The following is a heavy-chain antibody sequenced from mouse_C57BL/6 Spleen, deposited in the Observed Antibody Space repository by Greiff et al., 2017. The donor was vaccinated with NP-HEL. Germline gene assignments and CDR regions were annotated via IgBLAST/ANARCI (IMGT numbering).Heavy chain of an antibody. D-gene: IGHD1-1*01. CDR3: TREGITTVVADYFDY. J-gene: IGHJ2*01. V-gene: IGHV5-9-1*02. Sequence: EVKLQESGEGLVKPGGSLKLSCAASGFTFSSYAMSWVRQTPEKRLEWVAYISSGGDYIYYADTVKGRFTISRDNARNTLYLQMSSLKSEDTAMYYCTREGITTVVADYFDYWGQGTTLTVSS. CDR1: GFTFSSYA. CDR2: ISSGGDYI.